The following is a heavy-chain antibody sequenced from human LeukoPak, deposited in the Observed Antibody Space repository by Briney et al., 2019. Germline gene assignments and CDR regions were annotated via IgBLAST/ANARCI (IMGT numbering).Heavy chain of an antibody. J-gene: IGHJ4*02. CDR3: ARVAIEGVGSIVDY. Sequence: ASVKVSCKASGYTFTGYYMHWGRQAPGQGLEWMGWINPNSVGTNYAQKFQGRVTMTRDTAISTAYMELSRLRYDDTAVYSCARVAIEGVGSIVDYWGQGTLVTVSS. CDR2: INPNSVGT. CDR1: GYTFTGYY. V-gene: IGHV1-2*02. D-gene: IGHD3-10*01.